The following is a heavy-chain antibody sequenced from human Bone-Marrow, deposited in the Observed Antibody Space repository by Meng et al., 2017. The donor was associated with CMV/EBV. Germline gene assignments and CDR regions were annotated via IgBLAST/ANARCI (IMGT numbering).Heavy chain of an antibody. CDR2: INPSGGST. CDR3: ATHLGDYDSSGYYYPGYFDY. J-gene: IGHJ4*02. CDR1: FTSYY. V-gene: IGHV1-46*01. D-gene: IGHD3-22*01. Sequence: FTSYYMHWVRQAPGQGLEWMGIINPSGGSTSYAQKFQGRVTMTRDTSTSTVYMELSSLRSEDTAVYYCATHLGDYDSSGYYYPGYFDYWGQGTLVTVSS.